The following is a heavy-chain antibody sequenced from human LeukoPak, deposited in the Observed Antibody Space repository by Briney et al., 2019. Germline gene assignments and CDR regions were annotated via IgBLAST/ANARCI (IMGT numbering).Heavy chain of an antibody. CDR1: GFTFDDYG. J-gene: IGHJ4*02. V-gene: IGHV3-20*04. CDR2: INWNGGST. D-gene: IGHD2-15*01. Sequence: GGSLRLSCAASGFTFDDYGMSWVRQAPGKGLEWVSGINWNGGSTGYADSVKCRFTISRDNAKNSLYLRMNSLRAEDTALYYCAIRYCSGGSCYADYWGQGTLVTVSS. CDR3: AIRYCSGGSCYADY.